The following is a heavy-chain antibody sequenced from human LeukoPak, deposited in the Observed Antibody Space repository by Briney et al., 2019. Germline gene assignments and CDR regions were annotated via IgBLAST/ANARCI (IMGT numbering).Heavy chain of an antibody. J-gene: IGHJ4*02. Sequence: ASVKVSCKASGYTFTCYAMNWVRQAPGQGLEWMGWINTNTGNPTYAQGFTGRFVFSLDTSVSTAYLQISSLKAEDTAVYYCAREGGSYDILTGDPTDFDYWGQGTLVTVSS. D-gene: IGHD3-9*01. CDR3: AREGGSYDILTGDPTDFDY. CDR1: GYTFTCYA. CDR2: INTNTGNP. V-gene: IGHV7-4-1*02.